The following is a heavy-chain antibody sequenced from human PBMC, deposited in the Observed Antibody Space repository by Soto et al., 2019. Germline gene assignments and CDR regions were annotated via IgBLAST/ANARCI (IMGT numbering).Heavy chain of an antibody. D-gene: IGHD3-3*01. V-gene: IGHV3-23*01. CDR3: AKMGAIFGVADYFDY. CDR1: GFTFSSYA. Sequence: GGSLRLSCAASGFTFSSYAMSWVRQAPWKGLEWVSAISGSGGSTYYADSVKGRFTISRDNSKNTLYLQMNSLRAEDTAVYYCAKMGAIFGVADYFDYWGQGTLVTVSS. CDR2: ISGSGGST. J-gene: IGHJ4*02.